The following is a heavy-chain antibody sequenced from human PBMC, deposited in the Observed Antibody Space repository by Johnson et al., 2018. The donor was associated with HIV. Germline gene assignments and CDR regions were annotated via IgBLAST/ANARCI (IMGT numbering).Heavy chain of an antibody. CDR1: GFTFSSYD. CDR3: AKARGYDPYDAFDI. Sequence: VQLVESGGGLVQPGGSLRLSCAASGFTFSSYDMHWVRQATGKGLEWVSAIGTAGDTYYPGSVKGRFTISRDNSKNTLYLQMNSLRAEDTAVYYCAKARGYDPYDAFDIWGQGTMVTVSS. J-gene: IGHJ3*02. D-gene: IGHD5-12*01. V-gene: IGHV3-13*01. CDR2: IGTAGDT.